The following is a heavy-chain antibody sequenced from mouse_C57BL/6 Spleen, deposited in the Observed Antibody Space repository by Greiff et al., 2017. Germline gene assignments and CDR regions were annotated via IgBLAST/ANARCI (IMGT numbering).Heavy chain of an antibody. CDR3: TSAENDYSNRGRFYYFDY. Sequence: VQLKQSGPELVKPGASVKISCKASGYSFTDYNMNWVKQSNGKSLEWIGVLNPNYGTTSYNQKFKGKATLTVDQSSSTAYMQLKRLTSEASAVYYCTSAENDYSNRGRFYYFDYWGQGTTLTGSS. D-gene: IGHD2-5*01. CDR2: LNPNYGTT. J-gene: IGHJ2*01. CDR1: GYSFTDYN. V-gene: IGHV1-39*01.